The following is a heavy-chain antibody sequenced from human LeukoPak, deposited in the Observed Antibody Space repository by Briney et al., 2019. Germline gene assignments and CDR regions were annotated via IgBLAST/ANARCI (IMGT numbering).Heavy chain of an antibody. J-gene: IGHJ3*02. Sequence: SETLSLTCTVSGGCIRSYYWSWIRQPPGKGLEWIGYIYYSGSTNYNPSLKSRVTISVDTSKNQFSLKLSSLTAADTAVYYCARIMFVVYAFDIWGQGTIVTVSS. D-gene: IGHD3-10*02. CDR3: ARIMFVVYAFDI. CDR2: IYYSGST. CDR1: GGCIRSYY. V-gene: IGHV4-59*01.